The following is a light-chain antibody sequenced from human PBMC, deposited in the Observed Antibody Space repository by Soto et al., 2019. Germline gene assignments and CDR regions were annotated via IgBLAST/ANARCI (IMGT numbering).Light chain of an antibody. Sequence: DFVMTQSPDSLAVSLGERATINCKSSQSVLYSSNNKNYLAWYQQKPGQPPKLLIYWASTRESGVPDRFSGSGSGTDSTLTISSLQAEDVAVYYCQQYFSTPRTFGQGTKVDIK. CDR2: WAS. J-gene: IGKJ1*01. CDR3: QQYFSTPRT. V-gene: IGKV4-1*01. CDR1: QSVLYSSNNKNY.